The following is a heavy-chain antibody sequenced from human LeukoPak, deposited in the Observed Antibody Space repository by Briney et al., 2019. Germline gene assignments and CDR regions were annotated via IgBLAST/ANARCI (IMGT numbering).Heavy chain of an antibody. J-gene: IGHJ3*02. CDR3: AKFSSAGDAFDI. Sequence: GGSLRLSCAASGFTFSSYAMSWVRQAPGKGLEWVSASSGSGGSTYYADSVKGRFTISRDNSKNTLYLQMNSLRAEDTAVYYFAKFSSAGDAFDIWGQGTMVTVSS. CDR2: SSGSGGST. D-gene: IGHD6-25*01. CDR1: GFTFSSYA. V-gene: IGHV3-23*01.